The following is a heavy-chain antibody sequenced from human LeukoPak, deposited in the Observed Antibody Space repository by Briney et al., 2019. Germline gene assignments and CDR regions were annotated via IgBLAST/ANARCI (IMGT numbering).Heavy chain of an antibody. CDR1: GGSFSSYY. D-gene: IGHD3-16*01. CDR2: INHSGST. J-gene: IGHJ5*02. CDR3: ARGGGRRWFDP. Sequence: PSETLSLTCAVYGGSFSSYYWSWIRQPPGKGLEWIGEINHSGSTNYNPSLKSRVTISVDTSKNQFSLKLSSVTAADTAVYYCARGGGRRWFDPWGQGTLVTVSS. V-gene: IGHV4-34*01.